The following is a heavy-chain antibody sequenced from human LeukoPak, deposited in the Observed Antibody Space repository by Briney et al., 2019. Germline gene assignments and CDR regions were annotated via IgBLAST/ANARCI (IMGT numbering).Heavy chain of an antibody. Sequence: ASVKVSCKASGYTFNGYYMHWVRQAPGQGLEWMGWINPNSGGTNYAQKFQGRVTMTRDTSISTAYMELSRLRSDDTAVYYCAREIAAAGTNWFDPWGQGTLVTVSS. J-gene: IGHJ5*02. V-gene: IGHV1-2*02. CDR3: AREIAAAGTNWFDP. D-gene: IGHD6-13*01. CDR2: INPNSGGT. CDR1: GYTFNGYY.